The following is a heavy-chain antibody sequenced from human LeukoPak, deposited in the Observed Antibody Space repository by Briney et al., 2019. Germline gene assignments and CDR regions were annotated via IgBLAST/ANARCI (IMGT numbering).Heavy chain of an antibody. J-gene: IGHJ1*01. CDR3: AREQGRGSTWYPEYFQP. CDR2: ISRPGNTV. Sequence: PGGSLRLSCEGSGFTFSSYSMNWVRQAPGKGLEWVSYISRPGNTVYYADSVRGRFAISRDNAKNSLYLQMSSLRDEDTAVYYCAREQGRGSTWYPEYFQPWGQGTLVIVS. V-gene: IGHV3-48*02. D-gene: IGHD6-13*01. CDR1: GFTFSSYS.